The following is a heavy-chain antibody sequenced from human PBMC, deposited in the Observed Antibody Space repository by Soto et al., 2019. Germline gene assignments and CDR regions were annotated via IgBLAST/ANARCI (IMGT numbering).Heavy chain of an antibody. CDR3: ARDKHSNRETYYYYYGMDV. J-gene: IGHJ6*02. D-gene: IGHD4-4*01. CDR1: GFTFSSYG. Sequence: GGSLRLSCAASGFTFSSYGMHWVRQAPGKGLEWVAVIWYDGSNKYYADSVKGRFTISRDNSKNTLYLQMNSLRAEDTAVYYCARDKHSNRETYYYYYGMDVWGQGTTVTVSS. CDR2: IWYDGSNK. V-gene: IGHV3-33*01.